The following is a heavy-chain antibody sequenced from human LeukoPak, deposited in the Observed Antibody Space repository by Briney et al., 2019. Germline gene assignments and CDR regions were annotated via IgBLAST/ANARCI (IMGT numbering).Heavy chain of an antibody. CDR3: ARQGHSSGWSFDS. CDR2: IYPTDSNT. Sequence: GESLKISCKVSGNRITGYRIAWVRQMSGKGLEWMGIIYPTDSNTKYSPSFQGHVTISVDKSVNAAYLQWSSLKASDTAMYYCARQGHSSGWSFDSWGQGTQVTVSS. CDR1: GNRITGYR. V-gene: IGHV5-51*01. J-gene: IGHJ4*02. D-gene: IGHD6-19*01.